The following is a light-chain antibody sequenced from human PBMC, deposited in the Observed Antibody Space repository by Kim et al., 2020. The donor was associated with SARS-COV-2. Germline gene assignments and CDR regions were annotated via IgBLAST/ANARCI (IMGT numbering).Light chain of an antibody. CDR3: QAWDSSTAV. J-gene: IGLJ2*01. CDR1: KLGDKY. V-gene: IGLV3-1*01. Sequence: VSPGQTASITCSGDKLGDKYACWYQQKPGQSPVLVIYQDSKRPSGIPVRFSGSNSGNTATLTISGTQAMDEADYYCQAWDSSTAVFGGGTQLTVL. CDR2: QDS.